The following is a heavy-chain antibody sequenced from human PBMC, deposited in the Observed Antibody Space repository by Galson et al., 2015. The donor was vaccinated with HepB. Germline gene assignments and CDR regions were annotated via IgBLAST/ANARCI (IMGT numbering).Heavy chain of an antibody. CDR3: ARDVDTAMVIGAFDI. CDR1: GFTFSSYW. Sequence: SLRLSCAASGFTFSSYWMSWVRQAPGKGLEWVANIKQDGSEKYYVDSVKGRFTISRDNAKNSLYLQMNSLRAEDTAVYYCARDVDTAMVIGAFDIWGQGTMVTVSS. D-gene: IGHD5-18*01. J-gene: IGHJ3*02. CDR2: IKQDGSEK. V-gene: IGHV3-7*03.